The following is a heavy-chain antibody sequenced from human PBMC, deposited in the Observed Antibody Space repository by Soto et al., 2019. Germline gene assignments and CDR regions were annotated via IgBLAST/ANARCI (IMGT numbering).Heavy chain of an antibody. CDR3: ARDFGGAVAGPQAFDI. Sequence: QVQLVQSGAEVKKPGSSVKVSCKASGGTFSSYAIIWVRQAPGQGLAWMGGIIPIFGTANYAQKFQGRVTITADESTSTADMELSSLRSEDTAVYYCARDFGGAVAGPQAFDIWGQGTMVTVSS. V-gene: IGHV1-69*01. J-gene: IGHJ3*02. CDR1: GGTFSSYA. D-gene: IGHD6-19*01. CDR2: IIPIFGTA.